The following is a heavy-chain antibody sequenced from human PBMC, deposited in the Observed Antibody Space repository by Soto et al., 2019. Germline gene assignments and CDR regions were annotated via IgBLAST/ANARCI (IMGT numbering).Heavy chain of an antibody. CDR1: GGTFSSYA. CDR3: ARGAFEYSSSDNNWIDP. J-gene: IGHJ5*02. V-gene: IGHV1-69*13. CDR2: IIPIFGTA. D-gene: IGHD6-6*01. Sequence: SVKVSCKASGGTFSSYAISWVRQAPGQGLEWMGGIIPIFGTANYAQKFQGRVTITADESTSTAYMELSSLRSEDTAVYYCARGAFEYSSSDNNWIDPWGQGTLVTVSS.